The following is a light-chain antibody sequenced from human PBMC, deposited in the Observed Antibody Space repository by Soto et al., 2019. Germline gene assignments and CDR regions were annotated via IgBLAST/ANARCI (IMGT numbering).Light chain of an antibody. V-gene: IGLV2-14*03. CDR3: SSYILSSTPRSV. Sequence: QSALTQPASVAGSAGQSIAISCTGTSSDVGGYDYVSWYQQHPGKAPRLIIYDVSYRPSGVSDRFSGSKSGNTASLTISGLQADDEADYYCSSYILSSTPRSVFGTGTKLTVL. J-gene: IGLJ1*01. CDR1: SSDVGGYDY. CDR2: DVS.